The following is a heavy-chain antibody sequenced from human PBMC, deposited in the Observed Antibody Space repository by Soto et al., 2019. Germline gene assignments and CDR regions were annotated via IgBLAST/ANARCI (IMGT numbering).Heavy chain of an antibody. CDR3: ARGEKWQLVKSYFDY. CDR1: GGSFSGYY. J-gene: IGHJ4*02. D-gene: IGHD6-6*01. Sequence: SETLSLTCAVYGGSFSGYYWSWIRQPPGKGLEWIGEINHSGSTNYNPSLKSRVTISVDTSKNQFSLKLSSVTAADTAVYYCARGEKWQLVKSYFDYWGRGTLVPVYS. V-gene: IGHV4-34*01. CDR2: INHSGST.